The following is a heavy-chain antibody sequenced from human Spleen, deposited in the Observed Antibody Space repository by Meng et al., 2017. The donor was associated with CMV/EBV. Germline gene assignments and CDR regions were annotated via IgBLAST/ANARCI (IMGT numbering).Heavy chain of an antibody. D-gene: IGHD1-26*01. J-gene: IGHJ5*02. CDR3: ARGLGGSYGWFDP. CDR2: IYYSGST. CDR1: GGSISSYY. Sequence: SETLSLTCTVSGGSISSYYWSWIRQPPGKGLEWIGYIYYSGSTNYNPSLKSRVTISVDTSKNPFSLKLSSVTAADTAVYYCARGLGGSYGWFDPWGQGTLVTVSS. V-gene: IGHV4-59*01.